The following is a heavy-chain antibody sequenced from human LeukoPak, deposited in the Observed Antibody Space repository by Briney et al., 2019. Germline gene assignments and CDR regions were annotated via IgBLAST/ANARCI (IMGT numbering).Heavy chain of an antibody. CDR1: GYTFTSYD. V-gene: IGHV1-8*01. CDR3: APGVYGDYVAGWFDP. CDR2: INPNSGDT. Sequence: ASVKVSCKGSGYTFTSYDINWVRQATGQGLEWMGWINPNSGDTGYAQKFQGRVTLTRNTPLSTAYMELSSLRSEDTAVYYCAPGVYGDYVAGWFDPWGQGTLVTVSS. D-gene: IGHD4-17*01. J-gene: IGHJ5*02.